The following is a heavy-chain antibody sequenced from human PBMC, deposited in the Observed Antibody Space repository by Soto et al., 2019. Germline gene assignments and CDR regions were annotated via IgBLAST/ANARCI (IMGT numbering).Heavy chain of an antibody. V-gene: IGHV3-30-3*01. CDR1: GFTFSSYA. Sequence: GSLRLSCAASGFTFSSYAMHWVRQAPGKGLEWVAVISYDGSNKYYADSVKGRFTISRDNSKNTLYLQMNSLRAEDTAVYYCARLIAAHENYYYYGMDVWGQGTTVTVSS. D-gene: IGHD6-6*01. CDR3: ARLIAAHENYYYYGMDV. CDR2: ISYDGSNK. J-gene: IGHJ6*02.